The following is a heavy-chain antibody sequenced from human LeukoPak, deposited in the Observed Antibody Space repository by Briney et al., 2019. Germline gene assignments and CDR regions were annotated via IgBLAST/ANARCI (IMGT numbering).Heavy chain of an antibody. J-gene: IGHJ6*02. CDR1: GGSISSSSYY. Sequence: SETLSLTCTVSGGSISSSSYYWGWIRQPPGKGLEWIGSIYYSGSTYYNPSLKSRVTISVDTSKNQFSLKLSSVTAADTAVYYCATSGKTVYYYYGMDVWGQGTTVTVSS. CDR2: IYYSGST. D-gene: IGHD6-25*01. CDR3: ATSGKTVYYYYGMDV. V-gene: IGHV4-39*01.